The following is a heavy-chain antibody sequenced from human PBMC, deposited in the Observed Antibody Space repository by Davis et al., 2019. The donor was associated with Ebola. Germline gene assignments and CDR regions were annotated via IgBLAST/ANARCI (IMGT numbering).Heavy chain of an antibody. CDR3: ARDYCDSSGYYYDTFDI. CDR2: ISTYNGNT. Sequence: AASVKVSCKASGYTFTSYYMHWVRQAPGQGLEWVGWISTYNGNTNYAQKLQDRVTMTTDTSTTTAYMELRSLRSDDTALYYCARDYCDSSGYYYDTFDIWGQGTMVTVSS. D-gene: IGHD3-22*01. J-gene: IGHJ3*02. CDR1: GYTFTSYY. V-gene: IGHV1-18*04.